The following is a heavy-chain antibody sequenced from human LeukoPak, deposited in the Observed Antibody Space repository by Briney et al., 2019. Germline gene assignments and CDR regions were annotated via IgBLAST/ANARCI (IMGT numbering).Heavy chain of an antibody. V-gene: IGHV4-59*12. CDR1: GGSISSYY. Sequence: SETLSLTCTVSGGSISSYYWSWIRQPPGKGLEWIGYIYYSGSTNYNPSLKSRVTISVDTSKNQFSLKLSSVTAADTAVYYCARPEWKHCGGDCLRAAAFDIWGQGTMVTVSS. D-gene: IGHD2-21*02. J-gene: IGHJ3*02. CDR3: ARPEWKHCGGDCLRAAAFDI. CDR2: IYYSGST.